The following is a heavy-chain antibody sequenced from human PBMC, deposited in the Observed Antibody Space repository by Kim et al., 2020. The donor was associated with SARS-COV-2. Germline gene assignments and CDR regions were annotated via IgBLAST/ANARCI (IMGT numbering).Heavy chain of an antibody. J-gene: IGHJ5*02. CDR2: INYSGST. CDR1: GGSISSYY. Sequence: SETLSLTCTVSGGSISSYYWSWIRQPPGKGLEWIGYINYSGSTNYNPSLKSRVTVSADTSKNQFSLKMSSVTAADTAVYYCARHVGTNWFDPWGQGTLVT. D-gene: IGHD1-26*01. CDR3: ARHVGTNWFDP. V-gene: IGHV4-59*08.